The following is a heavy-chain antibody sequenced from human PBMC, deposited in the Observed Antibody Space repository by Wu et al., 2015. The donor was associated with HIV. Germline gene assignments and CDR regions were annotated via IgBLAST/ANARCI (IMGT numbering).Heavy chain of an antibody. V-gene: IGHV1-69*13. Sequence: QVQLVQSRSEVKKPGSSVKVSCKTSGGTFSSYAISWVRQAPRQRLEWMGGIIPIFGTANYAQKFQGRVTITADASTGTAYMELSSLTSEDTAVYYCARDPPTRNWGQGTLVTVSS. CDR1: GGTFSSYA. CDR2: IIPIFGTA. D-gene: IGHD2-15*01. J-gene: IGHJ4*02. CDR3: ARDPPTRN.